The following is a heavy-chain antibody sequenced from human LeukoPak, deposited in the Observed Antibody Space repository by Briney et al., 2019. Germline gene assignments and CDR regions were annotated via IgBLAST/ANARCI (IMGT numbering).Heavy chain of an antibody. CDR3: ARDDNWNDVFDY. CDR2: IYTSGST. Sequence: TSETLSLTCTVSGGSISSYHWSWIRQPAEKGLEWIGRIYTSGSTNYNPSLKSRVTMSVDTSKNQFSLKLISVTAADTAVYYCARDDNWNDVFDYWGQGTLVTVSS. D-gene: IGHD1-1*01. V-gene: IGHV4-4*07. J-gene: IGHJ4*02. CDR1: GGSISSYH.